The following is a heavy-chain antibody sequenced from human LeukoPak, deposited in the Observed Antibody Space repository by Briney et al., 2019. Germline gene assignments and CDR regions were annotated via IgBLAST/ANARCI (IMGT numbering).Heavy chain of an antibody. D-gene: IGHD3-9*01. V-gene: IGHV3-21*01. CDR2: ISSSSTYI. Sequence: GGSLRLSCAASGFTFSSYTMNWVRQAPGKGLEWVSSISSSSTYIYYADSVKGRFTISRGNAKNSLYLQMNSLRAEDTAVYYCARGGVAGYYDFDYWGQGTLVTVSS. CDR3: ARGGVAGYYDFDY. CDR1: GFTFSSYT. J-gene: IGHJ4*02.